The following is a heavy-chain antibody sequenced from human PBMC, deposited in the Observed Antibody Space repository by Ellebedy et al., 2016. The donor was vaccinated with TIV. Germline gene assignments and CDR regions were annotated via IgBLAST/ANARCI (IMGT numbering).Heavy chain of an antibody. V-gene: IGHV3-48*02. J-gene: IGHJ4*02. CDR1: GFTFSSYS. Sequence: GGSLRLSCAASGFTFSSYSMNWVRQAPGKGLEWVSYISSSSSTIYYADSVKGRFTISRDNAKNSLYLQMNSLRDEDTAVYYCARDEHIVVVTAIPALDYWGQGTLVTVSS. CDR3: ARDEHIVVVTAIPALDY. D-gene: IGHD2-21*02. CDR2: ISSSSSTI.